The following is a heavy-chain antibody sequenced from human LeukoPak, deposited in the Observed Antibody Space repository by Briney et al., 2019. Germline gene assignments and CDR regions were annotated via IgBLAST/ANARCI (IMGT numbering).Heavy chain of an antibody. D-gene: IGHD2-2*01. CDR1: GGSISSYY. CDR3: ARVPAAMVAPFDY. Sequence: PSETLSLTCTVSGGSISSYYWSWIRQPPGKGLEWIGYIYYSGSTNYNPSLKSRVTISVDTSKNQFSLKLSSVTAADTAVYYCARVPAAMVAPFDYWGQGTLVTVSS. J-gene: IGHJ4*02. V-gene: IGHV4-59*01. CDR2: IYYSGST.